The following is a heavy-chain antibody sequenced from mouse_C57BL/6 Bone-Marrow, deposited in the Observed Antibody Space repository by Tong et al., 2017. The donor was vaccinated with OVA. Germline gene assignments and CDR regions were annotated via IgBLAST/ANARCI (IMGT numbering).Heavy chain of an antibody. CDR2: INSDGGST. D-gene: IGHD2-14*01. Sequence: EVQLQESEGGLVQPGESLKLSCESNEYEFPSHDMSWVRKTPEKRLELVAAINSDGGSTYYPDTMERRFIISRDNTKKTLYLQMSSLRSEDTALYYCARPSGTEDAMDYWGQGTSVTVSS. CDR1: EYEFPSHD. J-gene: IGHJ4*01. CDR3: ARPSGTEDAMDY. V-gene: IGHV5-2*01.